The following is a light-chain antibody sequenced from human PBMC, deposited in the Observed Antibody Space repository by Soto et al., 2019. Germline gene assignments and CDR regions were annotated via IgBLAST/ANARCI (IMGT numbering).Light chain of an antibody. V-gene: IGKV1-5*03. CDR3: QHYNSYSEA. CDR2: KAS. Sequence: DIPMTQSPSTLSGSVGDRVTITCRASQTISSWLAWYQQKPGKAPKLLIYKASTLKSGVPSRFSVSGSGTEFTLTISSLQADDFATYYCQHYNSYSEAFGQGTKVELQ. CDR1: QTISSW. J-gene: IGKJ1*01.